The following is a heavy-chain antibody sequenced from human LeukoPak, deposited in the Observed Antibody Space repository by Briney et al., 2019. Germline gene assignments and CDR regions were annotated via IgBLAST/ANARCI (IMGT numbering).Heavy chain of an antibody. CDR3: ARAQWISGVVINGPKDY. CDR1: GFTFSSYW. V-gene: IGHV3-7*01. Sequence: GGSLRLSCAASGFTFSSYWMSWVRQSPGKGLEWVANIKHDGSERYYVDSVKGRFTISRDNAKNSLFLQMNTLRAEDTAVYYRARAQWISGVVINGPKDYWGQGTLVTVSS. CDR2: IKHDGSER. D-gene: IGHD3-3*01. J-gene: IGHJ4*02.